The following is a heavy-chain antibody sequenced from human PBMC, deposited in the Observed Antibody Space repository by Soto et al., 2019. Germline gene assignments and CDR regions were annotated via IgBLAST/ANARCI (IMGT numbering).Heavy chain of an antibody. CDR1: GYRFTSYW. J-gene: IGHJ5*02. D-gene: IGHD3-22*01. Sequence: VESLKISCRTSGYRFTSYWIAWVRQMPGKGLEWMGIILPSDSDTRYSPSFQGQVTISADRSTSTVFLQWASLKASDTAVYFCARKDKSGYFNWFDPWGQGTLVTVSS. CDR3: ARKDKSGYFNWFDP. V-gene: IGHV5-51*01. CDR2: ILPSDSDT.